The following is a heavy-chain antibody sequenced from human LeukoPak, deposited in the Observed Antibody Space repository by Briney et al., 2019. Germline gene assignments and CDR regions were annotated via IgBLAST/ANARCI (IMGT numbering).Heavy chain of an antibody. CDR1: GGTFSSYA. CDR3: AHGSYGPVSFDY. J-gene: IGHJ4*02. CDR2: IIPIFGSA. V-gene: IGHV1-69*05. D-gene: IGHD5-18*01. Sequence: SVKVFCKASGGTFSSYAISSVRQAPGQGLEWMVGIIPIFGSANYAQKFQGRVTITTDESTSTAYMELSSLRSEDTAVYYCAHGSYGPVSFDYWGQGTLVTVSS.